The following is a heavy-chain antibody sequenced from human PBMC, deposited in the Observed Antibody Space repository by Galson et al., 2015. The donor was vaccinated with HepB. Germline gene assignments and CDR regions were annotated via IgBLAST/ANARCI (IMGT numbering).Heavy chain of an antibody. Sequence: LRLSCAASGFTFSSYAMHWVRQAPGKGLEWVAVISYDGSNKYYADSVKGRFTISRDNSKNTLYLQMNSLRAEDTAVYYCAKEASGSWYDYYYGMDVWGQGTTVTVSS. J-gene: IGHJ6*02. V-gene: IGHV3-30*04. CDR1: GFTFSSYA. D-gene: IGHD6-13*01. CDR2: ISYDGSNK. CDR3: AKEASGSWYDYYYGMDV.